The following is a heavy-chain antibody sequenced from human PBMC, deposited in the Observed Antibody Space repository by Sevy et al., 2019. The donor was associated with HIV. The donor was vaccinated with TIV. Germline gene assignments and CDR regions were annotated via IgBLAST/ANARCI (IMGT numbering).Heavy chain of an antibody. V-gene: IGHV1-2*06. CDR1: GYTFTGHY. CDR3: ARVWITMVQGPCMDV. CDR2: INPNSGGT. D-gene: IGHD3-10*01. J-gene: IGHJ6*02. Sequence: ASVKVSCKASGYTFTGHYMHWVRQAPGQGLEWMGRINPNSGGTNYAQKFQGRVTMTRDTSISTAYMELSRLRSDDTAVYYCARVWITMVQGPCMDVWGQGTTVTVSS.